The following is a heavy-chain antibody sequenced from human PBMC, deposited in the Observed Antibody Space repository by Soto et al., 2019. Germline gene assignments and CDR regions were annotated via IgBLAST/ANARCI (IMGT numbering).Heavy chain of an antibody. Sequence: QVQLVQSGAEMKKPGASVKVSCKASGYSFSLYGISWVRQAPGQGLEWMGWISTYNGNTKYAQKFQDRVTFTTDTSPGTALIEVTSLGSDDTAVYYCARMIASSLDYWGQGTLVTVSS. D-gene: IGHD2-21*01. CDR3: ARMIASSLDY. CDR2: ISTYNGNT. V-gene: IGHV1-18*04. J-gene: IGHJ4*02. CDR1: GYSFSLYG.